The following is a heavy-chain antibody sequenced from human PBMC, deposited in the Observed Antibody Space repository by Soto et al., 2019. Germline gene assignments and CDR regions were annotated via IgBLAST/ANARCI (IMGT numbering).Heavy chain of an antibody. Sequence: SETLSLTCSVSGGSVSSGSYYWSWIRQPPGKGLEWIGYIYYSGSTNYNPSLKSRVTISVDTSKNQFSLKLSSVTAADTAVYYSATGLRFLEWPHIWFDPWGQGILVTVSS. CDR3: ATGLRFLEWPHIWFDP. V-gene: IGHV4-61*01. CDR2: IYYSGST. CDR1: GGSVSSGSYY. J-gene: IGHJ5*02. D-gene: IGHD3-3*01.